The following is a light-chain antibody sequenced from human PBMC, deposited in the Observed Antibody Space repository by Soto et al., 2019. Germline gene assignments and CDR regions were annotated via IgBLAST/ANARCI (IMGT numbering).Light chain of an antibody. CDR2: SNN. CDR3: AAWDASLNGVI. CDR1: SSNIGTYT. J-gene: IGLJ2*01. Sequence: QSVLTQPPSASGTPGQRVTISCSGSSSNIGTYTVNWYQQVPGTAPKLLIYSNNQRPSGVPDRFYGSKSGTSASLAISGLQSEDEADYYCAAWDASLNGVIFGGGTKLTVL. V-gene: IGLV1-44*01.